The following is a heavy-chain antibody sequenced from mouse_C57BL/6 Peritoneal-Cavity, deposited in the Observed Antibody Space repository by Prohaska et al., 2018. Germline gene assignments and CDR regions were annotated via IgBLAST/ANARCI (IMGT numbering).Heavy chain of an antibody. CDR1: GFSLTTYG. V-gene: IGHV2-2*01. Sequence: QVQLKQSGPGLVQPSQSLSITCTVSGFSLTTYGLHWVRQFPGKGLEWLGVIWSGGSTDYNAAFISRLSISKDNSKSQVFFKMNSLQADDTAIYYCARGRWLPHYYAMDYWGQGTSVTVSS. CDR2: IWSGGST. CDR3: ARGRWLPHYYAMDY. J-gene: IGHJ4*01. D-gene: IGHD2-3*01.